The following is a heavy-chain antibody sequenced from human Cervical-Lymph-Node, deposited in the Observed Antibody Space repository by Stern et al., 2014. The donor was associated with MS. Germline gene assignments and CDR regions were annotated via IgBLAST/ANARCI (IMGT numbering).Heavy chain of an antibody. V-gene: IGHV3-53*01. J-gene: IGHJ3*02. CDR3: ARAIFGVVTPTMAPDAFDI. D-gene: IGHD3-3*01. CDR1: GFTVSSNY. Sequence: EVQLVESGGGLIQPGGSLRLSCAASGFTVSSNYMSWVRQSPGTGLQWVSLIYTDGSTYYADSVKGRFTISRDHSKNTLYLQMNSLGAEDTALYYCARAIFGVVTPTMAPDAFDIWGQLTMVTVSS. CDR2: IYTDGST.